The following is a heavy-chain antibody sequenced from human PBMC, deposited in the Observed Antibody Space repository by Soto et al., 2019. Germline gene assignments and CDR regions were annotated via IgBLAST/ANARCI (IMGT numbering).Heavy chain of an antibody. CDR2: ISYDGSNK. CDR3: AKVAVAGYYYYYGMDV. V-gene: IGHV3-30*18. CDR1: GFTFSSYG. D-gene: IGHD6-19*01. Sequence: VQLVESGGGVVQPGRSLRLSCAASGFTFSSYGMHWVRQAPGKGLEWVAVISYDGSNKYYSDSVKGRFTISRDNSKNTLYLQMNSLRAEDTAVYYCAKVAVAGYYYYYGMDVWGQGTTVTVSS. J-gene: IGHJ6*02.